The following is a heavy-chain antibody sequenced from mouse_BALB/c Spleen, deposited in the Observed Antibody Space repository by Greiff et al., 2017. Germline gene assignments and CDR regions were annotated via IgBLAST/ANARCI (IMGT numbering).Heavy chain of an antibody. D-gene: IGHD2-4*01. V-gene: IGHV3-2*02. CDR1: GYSITSDYA. CDR3: ETYDYNYYAMDY. Sequence: DVKLQESGPGLVKPSQSLSLTCTVTGYSITSDYAWNWIRQFPGNKLEWMGYISYSGSTSYNPSLKSRISITRDTSKNQFFLQLNSVTTEDTATYYCETYDYNYYAMDYGVKEPQSPSPQ. J-gene: IGHJ4*01. CDR2: ISYSGST.